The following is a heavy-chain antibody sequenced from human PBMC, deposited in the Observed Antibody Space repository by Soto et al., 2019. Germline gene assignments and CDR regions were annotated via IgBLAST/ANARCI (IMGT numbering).Heavy chain of an antibody. J-gene: IGHJ6*02. V-gene: IGHV6-1*01. D-gene: IGHD6-19*01. Sequence: SQTLSLTCAISGDSVSSNSAAWNWIRKSPSRGLEWLGRTYYRSKWYNDYAVSVKSRITINPDTSKNQFSLQLNSVTPEDTAVYYCTRDRVVAGLVYYYYGMGVWGQGTTVTVSS. CDR2: TYYRSKWYN. CDR1: GDSVSSNSAA. CDR3: TRDRVVAGLVYYYYGMGV.